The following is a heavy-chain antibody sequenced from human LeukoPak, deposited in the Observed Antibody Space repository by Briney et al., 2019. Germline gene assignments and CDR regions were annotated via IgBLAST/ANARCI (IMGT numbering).Heavy chain of an antibody. D-gene: IGHD1-26*01. Sequence: SETLSLTCTVFGDSKNGFHWSWIRQPPGKGLEWIGCVSYSGTTNYNPSLRSRVTISVDTSKNQFSLKLSSVTAADTAVYFCARQVGATFDYWGQGALVTVSP. J-gene: IGHJ4*02. CDR3: ARQVGATFDY. CDR2: VSYSGTT. V-gene: IGHV4-59*08. CDR1: GDSKNGFH.